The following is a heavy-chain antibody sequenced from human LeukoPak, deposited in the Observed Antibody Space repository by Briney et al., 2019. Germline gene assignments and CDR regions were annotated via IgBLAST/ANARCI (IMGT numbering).Heavy chain of an antibody. CDR3: ARVRDLTSSAHWFDP. D-gene: IGHD3-16*01. J-gene: IGHJ5*02. CDR1: GFTFSDYY. V-gene: IGHV3-11*05. Sequence: GGSLRLSCAASGFTFSDYYMSWIRQAPGKGLEWVSYISSSSSFTNYADSAKGRFTISRDNAKNSLFLQMDSLRAEDTAVYYCARVRDLTSSAHWFDPWGQGTLVTVSS. CDR2: ISSSSSFT.